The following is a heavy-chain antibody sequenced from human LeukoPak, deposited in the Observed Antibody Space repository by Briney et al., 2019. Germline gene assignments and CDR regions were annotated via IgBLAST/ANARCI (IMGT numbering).Heavy chain of an antibody. V-gene: IGHV4-38-2*02. CDR2: IYHSGST. Sequence: PSETLSLTCTVSGYSISSGYYWGWIRQPPGKGLEWIGSIYHSGSTYYNPSLKSRVTISVDTSKNQFSLKLSSVTAADTAVYYCARQKRYDILTGYYGRWFDPWGQGTLVTVSS. CDR3: ARQKRYDILTGYYGRWFDP. J-gene: IGHJ5*02. D-gene: IGHD3-9*01. CDR1: GYSISSGYY.